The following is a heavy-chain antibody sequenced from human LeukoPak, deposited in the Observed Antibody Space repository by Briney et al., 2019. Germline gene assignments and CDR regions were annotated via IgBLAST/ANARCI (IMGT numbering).Heavy chain of an antibody. Sequence: NPSETLSLTCTVSGGSISSSSYYWGWIRQPPGKGLEWIGSIYYSGSTYYNPSLKSRVTISVDTSKNQFSLKLSSVTAADTAVYYCAREPRYCSGGSCYSGWFDPWGQGTLVTVSS. CDR2: IYYSGST. CDR1: GGSISSSSYY. CDR3: AREPRYCSGGSCYSGWFDP. J-gene: IGHJ5*02. D-gene: IGHD2-15*01. V-gene: IGHV4-39*07.